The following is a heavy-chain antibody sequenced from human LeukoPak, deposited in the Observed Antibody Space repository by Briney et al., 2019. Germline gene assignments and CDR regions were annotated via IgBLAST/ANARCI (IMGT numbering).Heavy chain of an antibody. J-gene: IGHJ4*02. Sequence: GESLKIPCEASGYSFTRYWIAWVRQTPGKGLEWMGIIYPGDSDTKYSASFQGQVTISVDISINTAYLQWNSLRTSDTAMYYCARREAAAVNYFDSWGQGTQVIVSP. V-gene: IGHV5-51*01. CDR3: ARREAAAVNYFDS. CDR1: GYSFTRYW. CDR2: IYPGDSDT. D-gene: IGHD6-13*01.